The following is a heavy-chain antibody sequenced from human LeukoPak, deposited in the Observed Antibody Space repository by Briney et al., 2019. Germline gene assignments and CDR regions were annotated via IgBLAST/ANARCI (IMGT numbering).Heavy chain of an antibody. CDR1: GGSFSDYY. Sequence: SETLSLTCAVYGGSFSDYYWSWIRQPPGKGLEYIGEINHSGITNYNPSLMSRVTMSVDTSKNQFSLKLSSVTAADTAVYYCARDSGTTGEVKFDPWGQGTLVTVSS. CDR2: INHSGIT. V-gene: IGHV4-34*01. CDR3: ARDSGTTGEVKFDP. D-gene: IGHD3-10*01. J-gene: IGHJ5*02.